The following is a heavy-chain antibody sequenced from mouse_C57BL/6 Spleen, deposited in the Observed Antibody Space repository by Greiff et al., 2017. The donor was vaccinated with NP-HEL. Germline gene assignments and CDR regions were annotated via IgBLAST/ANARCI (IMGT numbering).Heavy chain of an antibody. V-gene: IGHV5-4*01. J-gene: IGHJ3*01. CDR1: GFTFSSYA. CDR3: ARDWGY. CDR2: ISDGGSYT. Sequence: DVKLVESGGGLVKPGGSLKLSCAASGFTFSSYAMSWVRQTPEKRLEWVATISDGGSYTYYPDNVKGRFTISRDNAKNNLYLQMSHLKSEDTAMYYCARDWGYWGQGTLVTVSA.